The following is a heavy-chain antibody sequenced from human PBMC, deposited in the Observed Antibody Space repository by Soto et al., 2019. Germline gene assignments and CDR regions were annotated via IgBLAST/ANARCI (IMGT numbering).Heavy chain of an antibody. D-gene: IGHD1-1*01. CDR1: GDSVSCNSAG. J-gene: IGHJ6*03. CDR3: ARGSWDDVSGHYYMDV. Sequence: SQTLSLTCDISGDSVSCNSAGWNWIRQTPSRGLEWLGRTYYKSKWYYTYAASVKSRITVSPDTSKNQFSLRLTSVTPEDTAVYYCARGSWDDVSGHYYMDVWDKGTTVTVSS. V-gene: IGHV6-1*01. CDR2: TYYKSKWYY.